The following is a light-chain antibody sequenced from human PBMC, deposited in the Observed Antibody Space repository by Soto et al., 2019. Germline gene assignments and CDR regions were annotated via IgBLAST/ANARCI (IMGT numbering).Light chain of an antibody. CDR3: QQYFYPPPTYT. CDR1: QTVSSRD. V-gene: IGKV3-20*01. Sequence: EVVLTQSPGTLSLSPGDRVTLSCRASQTVSSRDLAWYQQKPGQAPRLLIYHTSIRATGIPDRFSGSGSGTDFTLTISRLEPEDFAMYYCQQYFYPPPTYTFGQGTKLEIK. J-gene: IGKJ2*01. CDR2: HTS.